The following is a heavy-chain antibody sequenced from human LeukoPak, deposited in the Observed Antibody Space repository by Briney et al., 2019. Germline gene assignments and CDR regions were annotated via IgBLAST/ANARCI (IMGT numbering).Heavy chain of an antibody. Sequence: ASVKVSCKASGYTFTSYGISWVRQAPGQGLEWMGWISAYNGNTNYAQKLQGRVTMTTDTSTSTAYMELRSLRSDDTAVYYCARSFLAPCYYYYMDVWGKGTTVTVSS. V-gene: IGHV1-18*01. CDR1: GYTFTSYG. CDR3: ARSFLAPCYYYYMDV. J-gene: IGHJ6*03. D-gene: IGHD3-3*02. CDR2: ISAYNGNT.